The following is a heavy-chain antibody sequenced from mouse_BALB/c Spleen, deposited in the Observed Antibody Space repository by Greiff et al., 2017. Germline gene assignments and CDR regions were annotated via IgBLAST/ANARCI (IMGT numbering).Heavy chain of an antibody. CDR1: GYSITSGYY. V-gene: IGHV3-6*02. Sequence: EVKLQESGPGLVKPSQSLSLTCSVTGYSITSGYYWNWIRQFPGNKLEWMGYISYDGSNNYNPSLKNRISITRDTSKNQFFLKLNSVTTEDTATYYCARDTGGAFYYAMDYWGQGTSVTVSS. D-gene: IGHD4-1*01. CDR2: ISYDGSN. J-gene: IGHJ4*01. CDR3: ARDTGGAFYYAMDY.